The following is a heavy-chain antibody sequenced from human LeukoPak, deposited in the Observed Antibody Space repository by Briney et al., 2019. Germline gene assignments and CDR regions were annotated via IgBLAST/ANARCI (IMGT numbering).Heavy chain of an antibody. CDR1: GGSFSGYY. Sequence: PSETLSLTCAVYGGSFSGYYWSWIRQPPGKGLEWIGEINHSGSTNYNPSLKSRVTISVDTSKNQFSLKLSSVTAADTAVYYCAGGRDYVWGSYRYTQINWFDPWGQGTLVTVSS. V-gene: IGHV4-34*01. J-gene: IGHJ5*02. CDR3: AGGRDYVWGSYRYTQINWFDP. CDR2: INHSGST. D-gene: IGHD3-16*02.